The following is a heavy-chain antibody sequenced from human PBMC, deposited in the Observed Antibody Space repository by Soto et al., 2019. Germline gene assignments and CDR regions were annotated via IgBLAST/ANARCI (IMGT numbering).Heavy chain of an antibody. CDR2: ISAYNGNT. D-gene: IGHD2-15*01. Sequence: SVNVPCKASGYTFTSYGISWVRQAPGQGREWMGWISAYNGNTNYAQKLQGRVTMTTDTSTSTAYMELRSLRSDDTAVYYCARISGNPLKGAFDIWGQGTMVTVSS. J-gene: IGHJ3*02. V-gene: IGHV1-18*01. CDR3: ARISGNPLKGAFDI. CDR1: GYTFTSYG.